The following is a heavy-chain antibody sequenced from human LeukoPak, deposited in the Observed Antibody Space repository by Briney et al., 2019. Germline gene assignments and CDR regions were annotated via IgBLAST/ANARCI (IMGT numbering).Heavy chain of an antibody. V-gene: IGHV4-39*01. CDR3: ARNRYYYGSGSYGVPNWFDP. CDR1: GGSISSNSYY. J-gene: IGHJ5*02. CDR2: IYYSGST. Sequence: SETLSLTCTVSGGSISSNSYYWGWIRQSPGKGLEWIGTIYYSGSTYYNPSLKSRVTISVDASKNQFSLKLSSVTAADTAMYYCARNRYYYGSGSYGVPNWFDPWGQGTLVTVSS. D-gene: IGHD3-10*01.